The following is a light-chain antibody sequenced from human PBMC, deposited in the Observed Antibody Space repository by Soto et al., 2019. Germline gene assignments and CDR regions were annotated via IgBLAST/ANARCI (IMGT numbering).Light chain of an antibody. Sequence: IALTQSPGTLSLSPGETVTLSCRASQSVTTRLAWYQHKPGQAPRLLMSGASSRASGVPVRFSGSGSGTDFTLTISRLEPEDFAVYYCQQHGSSPITFGQGTRLE. CDR2: GAS. J-gene: IGKJ5*01. CDR1: QSVTTR. V-gene: IGKV3-20*01. CDR3: QQHGSSPIT.